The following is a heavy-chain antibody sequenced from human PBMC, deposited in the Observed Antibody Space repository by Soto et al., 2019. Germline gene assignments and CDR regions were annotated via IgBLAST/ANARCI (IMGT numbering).Heavy chain of an antibody. D-gene: IGHD3-10*01. Sequence: PGGSLRLSCAASGFTFSSYAMSWVRQAPWKGLEWVSAISGSGGSTYYADSVKGRFTISRDNSKNTLYLQMNCLRAEDTAVYYCAKDMLGWFGELSPSYWGQGTLVTVSS. J-gene: IGHJ4*02. CDR1: GFTFSSYA. CDR3: AKDMLGWFGELSPSY. CDR2: ISGSGGST. V-gene: IGHV3-23*01.